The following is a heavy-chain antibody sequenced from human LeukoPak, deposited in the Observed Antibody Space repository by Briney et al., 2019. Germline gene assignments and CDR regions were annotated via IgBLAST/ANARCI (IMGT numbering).Heavy chain of an antibody. Sequence: ASVKVSCKASGYTFTSYAMNWVRQAPGQGLEWMGWINPNSGGTNYAQKFQGRVTMTRDTSISTAYMELSRLRSDDTAVYYCARAHYYGSGSYSFWFDPWGQGTLVTVSS. J-gene: IGHJ5*02. CDR3: ARAHYYGSGSYSFWFDP. V-gene: IGHV1-2*02. D-gene: IGHD3-10*01. CDR1: GYTFTSYA. CDR2: INPNSGGT.